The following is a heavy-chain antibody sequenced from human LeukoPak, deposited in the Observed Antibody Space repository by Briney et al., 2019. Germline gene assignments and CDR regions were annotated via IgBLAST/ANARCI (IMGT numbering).Heavy chain of an antibody. V-gene: IGHV3-48*03. CDR2: ISSSGSTI. CDR3: AREGSGSYLYY. Sequence: PGGSLRLSCAASGITFSSYEMNWVRQAPGKGLEWGSYISSSGSTIYYADSVKGRFTISRDNAKNSLYLQMNSLRAEDTAVYYCAREGSGSYLYYWGQGTLVTVSS. CDR1: GITFSSYE. J-gene: IGHJ4*02. D-gene: IGHD1-26*01.